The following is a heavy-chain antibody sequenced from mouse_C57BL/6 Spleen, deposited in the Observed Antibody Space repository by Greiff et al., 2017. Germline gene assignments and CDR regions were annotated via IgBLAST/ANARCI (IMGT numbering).Heavy chain of an antibody. V-gene: IGHV1-54*01. J-gene: IGHJ4*01. CDR3: ARSDGYYVGAMDY. D-gene: IGHD2-3*01. Sequence: QVQLKESGAELVRPGTSVKVSCKASGYAFTNYLIEWVKQRPGQGLEWIGVINPGSGGTNYNEKFKGKATLTAAKSSSTAYMQLSSLTSEDSAVYFCARSDGYYVGAMDYWGQGTSVTVSS. CDR1: GYAFTNYL. CDR2: INPGSGGT.